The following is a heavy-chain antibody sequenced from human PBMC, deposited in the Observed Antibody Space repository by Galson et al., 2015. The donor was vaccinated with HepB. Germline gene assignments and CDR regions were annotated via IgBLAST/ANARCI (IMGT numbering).Heavy chain of an antibody. CDR2: IIPILGIA. CDR1: GGTFSSYT. J-gene: IGHJ3*02. V-gene: IGHV1-69*04. Sequence: SVKVSCKASGGTFSSYTISWVRQAPGQGLEWMGRIIPILGIANYAQKFQGRVTITADKSTSTAYMELSSLRSEDTAVYYCARDPGQLGTSLATIKNAFDIWGQGTMVTVSS. CDR3: ARDPGQLGTSLATIKNAFDI. D-gene: IGHD3-16*01.